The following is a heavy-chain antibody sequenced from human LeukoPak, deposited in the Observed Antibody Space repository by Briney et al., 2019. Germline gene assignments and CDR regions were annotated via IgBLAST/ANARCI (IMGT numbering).Heavy chain of an antibody. Sequence: SETLSLTCTVSGGSISSYYWSWIRQPPGEGLEWIGYIYYSGRTNYNPSLKSRVTISVDTSKNQFSLKLSSVTAADTAVYYCAREHSSGLYGLFDYWGQGTLVTVSS. D-gene: IGHD6-19*01. CDR2: IYYSGRT. CDR3: AREHSSGLYGLFDY. CDR1: GGSISSYY. J-gene: IGHJ4*02. V-gene: IGHV4-59*01.